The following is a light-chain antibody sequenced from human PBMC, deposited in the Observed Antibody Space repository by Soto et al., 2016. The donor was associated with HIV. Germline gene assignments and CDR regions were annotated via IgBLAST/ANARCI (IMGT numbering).Light chain of an antibody. J-gene: IGLJ2*01. CDR1: ELGHKY. V-gene: IGLV3-1*01. CDR3: QAWDSTTVV. Sequence: SFELTQPPSVSVSPGQTASITCFSDELGHKYVWWYQQKSGLSPLLVMYQNDKRPSGIPERFSGSNSGNTATLTISGSQAMDEADYYCQAWDSTTVVFGGRDQADRP. CDR2: QND.